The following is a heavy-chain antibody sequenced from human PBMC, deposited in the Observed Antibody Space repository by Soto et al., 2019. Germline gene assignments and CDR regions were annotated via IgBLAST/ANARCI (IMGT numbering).Heavy chain of an antibody. Sequence: PGGSLRLSCAASGFTFSSYSMNWVRQAPGQGLEWVSSISSSSSYIYYADSVKGRFTISRDNATNSLYLQMNSLRAEDTAAYYCANSREGGYYIFDYWGQGTPVTVSS. CDR3: ANSREGGYYIFDY. D-gene: IGHD3-10*01. V-gene: IGHV3-21*01. J-gene: IGHJ4*02. CDR2: ISSSSSYI. CDR1: GFTFSSYS.